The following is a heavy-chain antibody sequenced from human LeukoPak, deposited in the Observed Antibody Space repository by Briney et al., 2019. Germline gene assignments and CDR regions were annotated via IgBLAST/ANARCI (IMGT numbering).Heavy chain of an antibody. V-gene: IGHV1-69*01. Sequence: SVKVSCRASGGTFSSYAISWVRQAPGQGLEWMGGIIPIFGTANYAQKFQGRVTITADESTSTAYMELRSLRSEDTAVYYCARDFTGSHDDYGDWGQGTLVTVSS. CDR2: IIPIFGTA. CDR1: GGTFSSYA. CDR3: ARDFTGSHDDYGD. D-gene: IGHD4-17*01. J-gene: IGHJ4*02.